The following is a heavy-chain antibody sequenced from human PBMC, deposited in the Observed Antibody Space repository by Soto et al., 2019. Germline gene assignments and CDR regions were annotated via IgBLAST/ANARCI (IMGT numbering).Heavy chain of an antibody. CDR3: ARGYESSRRYLPLLDY. Sequence: QVQLQQWGAGLLKPSETLSLRCVVNSGSFSGYYWTWIRQTPGKGLEWIGAISHSGSTNYNPSLMSRVTMSAYTSKKQFSRRLSSVTAADTALYFCARGYESSRRYLPLLDYCGQGTLVPVSS. V-gene: IGHV4-34*01. D-gene: IGHD3-22*01. CDR2: ISHSGST. CDR1: SGSFSGYY. J-gene: IGHJ4*02.